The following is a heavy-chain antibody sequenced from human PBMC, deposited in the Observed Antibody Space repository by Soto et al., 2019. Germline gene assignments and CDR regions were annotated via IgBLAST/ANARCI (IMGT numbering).Heavy chain of an antibody. Sequence: EVQLVESGGGLVKPGGSLRLSCAASGFTFSNAWMSWVRQAPGTGLEWVGRMKSKNAGGTTEDVAPVKGRFTNSRDDAQNKLYLQTNSLKADGAAVYDCVTDRFARPVYSWGLRSLVTVAS. CDR2: MKSKNAGGTT. V-gene: IGHV3-15*01. CDR1: GFTFSNAW. D-gene: IGHD3-10*01. CDR3: VTDRFARPVYS. J-gene: IGHJ4*02.